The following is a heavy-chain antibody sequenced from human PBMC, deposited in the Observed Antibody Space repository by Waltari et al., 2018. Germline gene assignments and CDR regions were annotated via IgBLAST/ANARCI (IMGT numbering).Heavy chain of an antibody. CDR2: LNPNSGNT. Sequence: QVQLVQSGAEVKEPGASVKVSCQASGCTLGTYYLHRLRQAHGQGLGWMGWLNPNSGNTGYAPKFQGRVTMTRDTSISTAYMELGSLRSGDTAVYYCARGSRLGSGTFFPTATENWAQGTPVTVSS. J-gene: IGHJ4*02. D-gene: IGHD3-10*01. CDR3: ARGSRLGSGTFFPTATEN. CDR1: GCTLGTYY. V-gene: IGHV1-8*01.